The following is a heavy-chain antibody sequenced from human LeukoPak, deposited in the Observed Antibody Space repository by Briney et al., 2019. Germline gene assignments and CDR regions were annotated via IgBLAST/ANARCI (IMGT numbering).Heavy chain of an antibody. V-gene: IGHV3-30-3*01. D-gene: IGHD1/OR15-1a*01. CDR1: GFTFSRYA. J-gene: IGHJ6*02. Sequence: GGSLRLSCAASGFTFSRYAMYWVHQAPGKGLEWVEVISYDGSNKYYADSVKGRFTISRDNSKNTLYLQMNSLRAEDTAVYYCARETTQYYYYYGMDVWGQGTTVTVSS. CDR2: ISYDGSNK. CDR3: ARETTQYYYYYGMDV.